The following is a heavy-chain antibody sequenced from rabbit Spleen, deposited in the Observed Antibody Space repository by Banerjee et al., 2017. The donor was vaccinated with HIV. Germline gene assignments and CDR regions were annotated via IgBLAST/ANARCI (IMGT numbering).Heavy chain of an antibody. CDR1: GFSLSSSYY. Sequence: QSLEESGGDLVKPGASLTLTCTASGFSLSSSYYMCWVRQAPGKGLEWIACIYAGSSGNTYYASWAKGRFTISKTSSTTVTLQMTSLTAADTATYFCARGSAAMTMVITGYYLNLWGQGTLVTVS. CDR2: IYAGSSGNT. CDR3: ARGSAAMTMVITGYYLNL. D-gene: IGHD2-1*01. V-gene: IGHV1S40*01. J-gene: IGHJ4*01.